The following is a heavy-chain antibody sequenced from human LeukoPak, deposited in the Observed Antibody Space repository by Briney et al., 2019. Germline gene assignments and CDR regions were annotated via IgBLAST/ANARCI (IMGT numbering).Heavy chain of an antibody. V-gene: IGHV4-31*03. CDR2: IYYSGST. D-gene: IGHD2-15*01. Sequence: SETLSLTCTVSGGSISSGGYYWSWIHQHPGKGLEWIGYIYYSGSTYYNPSLKSRVTISVDTSKNQFSLKLSSVTAADTAVYYCARCYGSGLHYFDYWGQRTLATVSS. CDR3: ARCYGSGLHYFDY. J-gene: IGHJ4*02. CDR1: GGSISSGGYY.